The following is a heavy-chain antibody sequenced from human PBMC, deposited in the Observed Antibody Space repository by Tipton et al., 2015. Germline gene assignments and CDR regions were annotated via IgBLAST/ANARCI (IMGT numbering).Heavy chain of an antibody. J-gene: IGHJ4*02. Sequence: TLSLTCAVYSGSFSGYYWTWFRQSPGKGLEWIGDINDGGRTDYNPSLKSRVTISIDRFKNQFSLKLSSVTAADTAVYYCARTYDFTAYSPVGCWGQGTLVTVSS. V-gene: IGHV4-34*01. CDR1: SGSFSGYY. CDR2: INDGGRT. CDR3: ARTYDFTAYSPVGC. D-gene: IGHD3-3*01.